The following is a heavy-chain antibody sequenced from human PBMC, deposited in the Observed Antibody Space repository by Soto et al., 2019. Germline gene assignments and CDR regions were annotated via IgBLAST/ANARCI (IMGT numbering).Heavy chain of an antibody. V-gene: IGHV4-39*02. Sequence: SETLSLTCTVSGGSISSSSYYWGWIRQPPGKGLEWIGSIFYSGSTYYNPSLKSRVTITRDTSASTAYMELSSLRSEDTAVYYCARDPFEYYYGMDVWGQGTTVTVSS. CDR1: GGSISSSSYY. CDR2: IFYSGST. J-gene: IGHJ6*02. CDR3: ARDPFEYYYGMDV.